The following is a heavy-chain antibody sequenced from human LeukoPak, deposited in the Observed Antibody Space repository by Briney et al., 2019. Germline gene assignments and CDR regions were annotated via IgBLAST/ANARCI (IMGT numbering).Heavy chain of an antibody. Sequence: GGSMRLSCAASGFSFSSYAMSWVRQPPGKGLEWVSSISGSGGSTYYEDSVKGRFTISRDNSKNTLYLQMNRLRAEDTAVYYCASDIYGDYYFDYWGQGTLVTVSS. CDR3: ASDIYGDYYFDY. CDR2: ISGSGGST. J-gene: IGHJ4*02. CDR1: GFSFSSYA. D-gene: IGHD4-17*01. V-gene: IGHV3-23*01.